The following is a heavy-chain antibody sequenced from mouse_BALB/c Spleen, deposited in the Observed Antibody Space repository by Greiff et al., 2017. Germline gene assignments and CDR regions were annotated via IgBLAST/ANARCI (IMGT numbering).Heavy chain of an antibody. Sequence: ESGPGLVKPSQSLSLTCSVTGYSITSGYYWNWIRQFPGNKLEWMGYISYDGSNNYNPSLKNRISITRDTSKNQFFLKLNSVTTEDTATYYCARDGGSSFSYAMDYWGQGTSVTVSS. CDR2: ISYDGSN. D-gene: IGHD1-1*01. CDR1: GYSITSGYY. CDR3: ARDGGSSFSYAMDY. J-gene: IGHJ4*01. V-gene: IGHV3-6*02.